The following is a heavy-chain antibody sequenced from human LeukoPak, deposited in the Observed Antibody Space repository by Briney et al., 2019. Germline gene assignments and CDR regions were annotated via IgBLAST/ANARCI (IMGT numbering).Heavy chain of an antibody. CDR1: GGSISRYF. J-gene: IGHJ4*02. V-gene: IGHV4-59*08. Sequence: KPSETPSPTCTVSGGSISRYFWSWIRPPPGKGMEWIGYIYYSGSTNYNPSLKSRVTISVDTSKNQFSLKLSSVTAADTAVYYCARHDMDIAGAGLDYFDYWGQGTLVTVSS. D-gene: IGHD1-26*01. CDR3: ARHDMDIAGAGLDYFDY. CDR2: IYYSGST.